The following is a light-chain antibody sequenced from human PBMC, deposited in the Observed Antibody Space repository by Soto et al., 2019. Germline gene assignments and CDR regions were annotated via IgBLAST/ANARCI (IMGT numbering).Light chain of an antibody. CDR1: SSNLGNNY. Sequence: QSVLTQPPSVSAAPGQKVTVSCSGSSSNLGNNYVSWYQHLPGTAPKLLIYANDKRPSGIPDRFSGSKSGTSATLVITGLQTGDEADYYCGTWDNSRRAVYVFGIGTKVTVL. J-gene: IGLJ1*01. CDR2: AND. CDR3: GTWDNSRRAVYV. V-gene: IGLV1-51*01.